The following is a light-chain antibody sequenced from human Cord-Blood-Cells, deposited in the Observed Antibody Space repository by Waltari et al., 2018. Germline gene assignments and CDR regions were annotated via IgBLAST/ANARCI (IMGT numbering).Light chain of an antibody. CDR3: QQNYSTPHT. J-gene: IGKJ2*01. CDR2: AAS. Sequence: KMTQPLSSLSASVGEEVTITCRASQSIRSYLHWYQQKPGKAPKLLIYAASSLQSGVPSRFSGSGSGTDFTLTISSLQPDDFATYYCQQNYSTPHTFGQGTKLEIK. V-gene: IGKV1-39*01. CDR1: QSIRSY.